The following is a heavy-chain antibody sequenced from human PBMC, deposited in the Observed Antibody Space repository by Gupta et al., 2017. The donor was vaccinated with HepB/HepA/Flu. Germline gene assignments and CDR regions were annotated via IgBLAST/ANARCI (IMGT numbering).Heavy chain of an antibody. J-gene: IGHJ4*02. Sequence: EVQLWESGGGLVQPGGSLRLSCAASGFPFSTYGMSWVRQAPGKGLEWVSEISGSGGSTYYADSVKGRFTISRDNSKNTLYLKMNSLRAEDTAAYYCASASGCSGGSCYGYWGQGTLVTVSS. V-gene: IGHV3-23*01. CDR1: GFPFSTYG. CDR3: ASASGCSGGSCYGY. CDR2: ISGSGGST. D-gene: IGHD2-15*01.